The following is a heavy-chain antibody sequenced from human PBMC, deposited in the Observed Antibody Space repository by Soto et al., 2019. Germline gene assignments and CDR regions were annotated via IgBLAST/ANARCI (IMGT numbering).Heavy chain of an antibody. Sequence: QVQLVESGGGLVKPGGSLRLSCAASGFTFSDYSMSWIRQAPGKGLEWVSYINSSSSYTNYADSVKGRFTISRDNAKHSLYLQMNSLRAEDTAVYYCARIITAAGGRRDFDLWGRGTLVTVSS. CDR2: INSSSSYT. CDR1: GFTFSDYS. CDR3: ARIITAAGGRRDFDL. V-gene: IGHV3-11*05. D-gene: IGHD6-13*01. J-gene: IGHJ2*01.